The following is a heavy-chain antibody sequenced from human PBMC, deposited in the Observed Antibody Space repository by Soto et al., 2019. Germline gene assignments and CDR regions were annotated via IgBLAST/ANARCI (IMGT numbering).Heavy chain of an antibody. CDR1: GGSIGSYY. V-gene: IGHV4-59*01. CDR2: IYYSGST. Sequence: SETLSLTCIVSGGSIGSYYWSWIRQPPGKGLEWIGYIYYSGSTNYNPSLKSRVTISVDTSKNQFSLKLSSVTAADTAVYYCARDIRTYAFDIWGQGTMVTVSS. J-gene: IGHJ3*02. CDR3: ARDIRTYAFDI.